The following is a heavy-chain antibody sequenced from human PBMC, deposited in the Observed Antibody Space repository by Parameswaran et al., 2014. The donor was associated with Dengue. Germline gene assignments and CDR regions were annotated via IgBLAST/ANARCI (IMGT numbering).Heavy chain of an antibody. V-gene: IGHV1-46*01. J-gene: IGHJ4*02. CDR3: ARDSRGFYGDTGVIDY. Sequence: WVRQAPGQGLEWMGIINPSGGSTSYAQKFQGRVTMTRDTSTSTVYMELSSLRSEDTAVYYCARDSRGFYGDTGVIDYWGQGTLVTVSS. D-gene: IGHD4-17*01. CDR2: INPSGGST.